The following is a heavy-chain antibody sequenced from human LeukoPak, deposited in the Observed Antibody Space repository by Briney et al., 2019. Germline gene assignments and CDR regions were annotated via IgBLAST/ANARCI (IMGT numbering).Heavy chain of an antibody. CDR2: IGVGGGNT. CDR1: GFTFTNSA. Sequence: SVKVSCKASGFTFTNSAIQWVRQARGQRLEWIGWIGVGGGNTNYAQRFQDRVTITRDMSTSTAYMELSSLRSEDTAVYYCAAEIYGGNSDCCTFDFWGQGTPVTVSS. J-gene: IGHJ3*01. CDR3: AAEIYGGNSDCCTFDF. D-gene: IGHD4-23*01. V-gene: IGHV1-58*02.